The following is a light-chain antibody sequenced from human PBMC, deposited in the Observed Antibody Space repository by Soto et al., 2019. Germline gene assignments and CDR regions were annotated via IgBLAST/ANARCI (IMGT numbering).Light chain of an antibody. CDR2: EVS. J-gene: IGLJ1*01. CDR1: SSDVGSYNL. Sequence: QSVLTQPASVSGSPGQSITISCTGTSSDVGSYNLVSWYRQHPGKAPELMIYEVSSRPSGVSNRFSGSKSGNTASLTVSGLRAEDEADYYGCSYAGSSTYVFGSGTKVTVL. V-gene: IGLV2-23*02. CDR3: CSYAGSSTYV.